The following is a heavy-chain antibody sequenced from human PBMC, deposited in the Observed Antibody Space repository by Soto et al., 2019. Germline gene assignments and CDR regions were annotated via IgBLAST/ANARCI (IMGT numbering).Heavy chain of an antibody. CDR2: MTGRGGSI. CDR1: GFPFSEYG. J-gene: IGHJ4*02. V-gene: IGHV3-23*01. CDR3: AKDSNKYSSSLRGRYFDS. Sequence: EVQLLESGGALVQSGGSLRLSCAASGFPFSEYGMTWVRQAPGRGLEWVSAMTGRGGSIHYAESVRGRFIISRDNSKNTLILQMDRLRAEDTAIYYCAKDSNKYSSSLRGRYFDSWGQGTLVTVSS. D-gene: IGHD4-4*01.